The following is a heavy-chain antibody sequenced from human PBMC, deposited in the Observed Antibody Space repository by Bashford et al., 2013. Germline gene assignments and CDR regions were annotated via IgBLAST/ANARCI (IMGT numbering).Heavy chain of an antibody. D-gene: IGHD3-10*01. CDR1: GFTFSSYA. J-gene: IGHJ6*02. CDR2: ISGYGGST. V-gene: IGHV3-23*01. Sequence: VDSGGSLRLSCAASGFTFSSYAMSWSARLQGGAGVVSAISGYGGSTYYADSVKGRFTISRDNSKNTLYLQMNSLRAEDTAVYYCAKASQVGPYYYGSGSYYNRNGHYGMDVWGQGTTVTVSS. CDR3: AKASQVGPYYYGSGSYYNRNGHYGMDV.